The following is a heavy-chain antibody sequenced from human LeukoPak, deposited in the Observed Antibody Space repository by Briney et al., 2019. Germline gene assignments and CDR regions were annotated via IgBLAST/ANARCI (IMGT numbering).Heavy chain of an antibody. CDR3: AELGITMIGGV. Sequence: GGSLRLSCAASGFTFSNYAMSWVRQAPGKGLDWVAYISSNGRTIYYADSVKGRFTISRDNAKNSLYLQMNSLRAEDTAVYYCAELGITMIGGVWGKGTTVTISS. D-gene: IGHD3-10*02. V-gene: IGHV3-48*03. CDR2: ISSNGRTI. CDR1: GFTFSNYA. J-gene: IGHJ6*04.